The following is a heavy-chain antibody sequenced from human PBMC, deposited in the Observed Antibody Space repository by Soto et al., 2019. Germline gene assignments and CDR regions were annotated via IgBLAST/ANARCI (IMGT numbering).Heavy chain of an antibody. J-gene: IGHJ5*02. V-gene: IGHV4-34*01. CDR2: INHSGST. Sequence: QVQLQQWGAGLLKPSETLSLTCAVYGGSFSGYYWSWIRQPPGKGLEWIGEINHSGSTNYNPSLKSRGTIAVDTYKNQFSLKLSAVTAADTAVYYCARTLGYCSSTSCYRWFDPWGQGTLVTVSS. CDR1: GGSFSGYY. CDR3: ARTLGYCSSTSCYRWFDP. D-gene: IGHD2-2*02.